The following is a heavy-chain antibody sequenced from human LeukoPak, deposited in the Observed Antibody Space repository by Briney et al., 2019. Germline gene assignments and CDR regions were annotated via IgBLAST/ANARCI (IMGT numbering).Heavy chain of an antibody. CDR1: GGSFSGYY. CDR2: INHSGST. CDR3: ARARGRLLLVDY. J-gene: IGHJ4*01. D-gene: IGHD2-15*01. V-gene: IGHV4-34*01. Sequence: PSETLSLTCAVYGGSFSGYYWSWIRQPPGKGLEWIGEINHSGSTNYNPSLKSRVTISVDTSKNQFSLKLSSVTAADSAVYYCARARGRLLLVDYWGHGTLVTVSS.